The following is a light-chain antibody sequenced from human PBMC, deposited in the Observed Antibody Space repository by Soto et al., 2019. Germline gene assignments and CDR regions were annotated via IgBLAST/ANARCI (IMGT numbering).Light chain of an antibody. V-gene: IGKV2-28*01. Sequence: DIVMTQSPLSLPVTPGEPASISCRSSQSLLHSNGCNYLDWYLQKPGQSPQLLIYLGSNRASGVPDRFSGSGSCTDFTLKISRVEAEDVGVYYCMQALQTPLTFGQGTRLEIK. CDR3: MQALQTPLT. CDR1: QSLLHSNGCNY. CDR2: LGS. J-gene: IGKJ5*01.